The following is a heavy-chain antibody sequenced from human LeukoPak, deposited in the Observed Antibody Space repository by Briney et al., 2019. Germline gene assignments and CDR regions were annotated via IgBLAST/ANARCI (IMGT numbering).Heavy chain of an antibody. V-gene: IGHV1-2*02. CDR3: ARSSMIVVGPLDY. D-gene: IGHD3-22*01. CDR2: INPNSGGT. CDR1: GYTFTNYA. Sequence: ASVKVSCKASGYTFTNYAMNWVRQAPGQGLEWMGWINPNSGGTNYAQKFQGRVTMTRDTSISTAYMELSRLRSDDTAVYYCARSSMIVVGPLDYWGQGTLVTVSS. J-gene: IGHJ4*02.